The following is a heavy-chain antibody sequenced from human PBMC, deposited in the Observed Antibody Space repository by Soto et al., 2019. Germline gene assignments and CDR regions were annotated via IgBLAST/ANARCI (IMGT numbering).Heavy chain of an antibody. CDR1: GGTFSSYA. V-gene: IGHV1-69*13. CDR3: ARVSHYYYGMDV. Sequence: SLKVSCKASGGTFSSYAISWVRQDPGQGLEWMGGIIPIFGTANYAQKFQGRVTITADESTSTAYMELSSLRSEDTAVYYCARVSHYYYGMDVWGQGTTVTVSS. CDR2: IIPIFGTA. J-gene: IGHJ6*02.